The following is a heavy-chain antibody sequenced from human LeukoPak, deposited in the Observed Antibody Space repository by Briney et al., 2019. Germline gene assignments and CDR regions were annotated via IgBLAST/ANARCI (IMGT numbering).Heavy chain of an antibody. J-gene: IGHJ6*03. CDR2: IYYRGST. Sequence: SETLSLTCTVSGGSISSSSYYWGWIRQPPGKGLEWIGNIYYRGSTYYNPSLKSRVIISVDTSKNQFSLKLNSVTAADTAVCYCARVYYYYYYMDVWGKGTTVTVSS. CDR3: ARVYYYYYYMDV. V-gene: IGHV4-39*07. CDR1: GGSISSSSYY.